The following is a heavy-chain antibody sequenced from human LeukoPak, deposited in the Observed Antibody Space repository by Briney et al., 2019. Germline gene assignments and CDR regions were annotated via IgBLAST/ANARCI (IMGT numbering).Heavy chain of an antibody. V-gene: IGHV1-8*01. D-gene: IGHD3-3*01. Sequence: ASVKVSCKASGYTFTSYDINWVRQATGQGLEWMGWMNPNSGNTGYAQKFQGRVTMTRNTSISTAYMELSSLRSEDTAVYYCARERVDDRFLETYYFDYWGQGTLVTVSS. CDR2: MNPNSGNT. J-gene: IGHJ4*02. CDR1: GYTFTSYD. CDR3: ARERVDDRFLETYYFDY.